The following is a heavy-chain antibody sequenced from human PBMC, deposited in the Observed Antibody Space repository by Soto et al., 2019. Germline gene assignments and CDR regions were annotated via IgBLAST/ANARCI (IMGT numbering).Heavy chain of an antibody. CDR2: IIPILGIA. V-gene: IGHV1-69*04. CDR1: GGTFSSYT. Sequence: ASVKVSCKASGGTFSSYTISWVRQAPGQGLEWMGRIIPILGIANYAQKFQGRVTITADKSTSTAYMELSSLRSEDTAVYYCARDRRDNWNYYNYYYMDVWGKGTTVTVSS. D-gene: IGHD1-20*01. CDR3: ARDRRDNWNYYNYYYMDV. J-gene: IGHJ6*03.